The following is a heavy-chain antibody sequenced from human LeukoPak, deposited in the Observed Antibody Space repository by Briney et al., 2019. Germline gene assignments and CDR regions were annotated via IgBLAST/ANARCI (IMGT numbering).Heavy chain of an antibody. CDR3: AGSITMVRGPFDY. J-gene: IGHJ4*02. Sequence: SETLSLTCAVYGGSFSGYYWSWIRQPPGKGLGWIGEINHSGSTNYNPSLKSRVTISVDTSKNQFSLKLSSVTAADTAVYYCAGSITMVRGPFDYWGQGTLVTVSS. CDR1: GGSFSGYY. D-gene: IGHD3-10*01. CDR2: INHSGST. V-gene: IGHV4-34*01.